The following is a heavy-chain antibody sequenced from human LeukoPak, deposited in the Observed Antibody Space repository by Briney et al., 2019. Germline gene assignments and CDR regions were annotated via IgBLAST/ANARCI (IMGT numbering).Heavy chain of an antibody. D-gene: IGHD5-24*01. V-gene: IGHV1-18*01. CDR3: ARVQFHAFDI. Sequence: ASVKVSCKASGYRFTNFAISWVRQAPGQGPEWMGWVNGDNSSPNYAKKFQGKVTMTTDTYTTTDYMDLRRLRSDDTAMYYCARVQFHAFDIWGQGTTVTVSS. CDR2: VNGDNSSP. CDR1: GYRFTNFA. J-gene: IGHJ3*02.